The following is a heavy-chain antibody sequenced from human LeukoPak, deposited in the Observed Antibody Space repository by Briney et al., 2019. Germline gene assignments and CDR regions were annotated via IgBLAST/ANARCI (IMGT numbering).Heavy chain of an antibody. J-gene: IGHJ3*02. Sequence: SETLSLTCTVSGGSISSSTYYWGWIRQPPGKGLEWIGSIYYSGGTYQNPSLKSRVTISADTSKNQFSLKVSSVTAADTAVYYCAKDLYYYDSSGQGAFDIWGQGTMVTVSS. D-gene: IGHD3-22*01. CDR3: AKDLYYYDSSGQGAFDI. CDR1: GGSISSSTYY. CDR2: IYYSGGT. V-gene: IGHV4-39*07.